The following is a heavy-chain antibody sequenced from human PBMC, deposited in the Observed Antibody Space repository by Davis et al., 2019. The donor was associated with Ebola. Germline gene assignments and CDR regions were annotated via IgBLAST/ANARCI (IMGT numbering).Heavy chain of an antibody. Sequence: SETLSLTCTVSGGSISSYYWSWIRQPPGKGLEWIGYVYHSGSTYYNPSLKSRVTISVDKSKNQFSLKLSSVTAADTAVYYCARGNYGDYIVLYYYNMDVWGQGTTVTVSS. CDR1: GGSISSYY. CDR3: ARGNYGDYIVLYYYNMDV. CDR2: VYHSGST. V-gene: IGHV4-59*01. D-gene: IGHD4-17*01. J-gene: IGHJ6*02.